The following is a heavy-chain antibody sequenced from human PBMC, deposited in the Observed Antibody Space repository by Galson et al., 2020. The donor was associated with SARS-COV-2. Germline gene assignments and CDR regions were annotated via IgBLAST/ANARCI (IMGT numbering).Heavy chain of an antibody. J-gene: IGHJ5*02. V-gene: IGHV4-38-2*02. CDR3: ARGRTEFDP. CDR1: GSSITSGYY. CDR2: TYHNGGT. Sequence: SETLSITCTVSGSSITSGYYWGWIRQSPGKGLEWIGSTYHNGGTYFNPSLKSRVTISIDTSKNHFSLRLSSVTAADTAVYYCARGRTEFDPWGQGTHVTVSS.